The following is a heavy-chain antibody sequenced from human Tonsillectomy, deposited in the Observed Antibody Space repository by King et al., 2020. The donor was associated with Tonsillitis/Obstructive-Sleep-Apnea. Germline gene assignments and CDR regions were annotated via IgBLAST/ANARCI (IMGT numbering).Heavy chain of an antibody. V-gene: IGHV3-74*01. J-gene: IGHJ6*03. CDR1: GFTFSSYW. CDR3: ARDGRLTYYDFWSGYKNYYYYYYMDV. Sequence: VQLVESGGGLVQPGGSLRLSCAASGFTFSSYWMHWVRQAPGKGLVWVSRINSDGSSTSYADSVKGRFTISRDNAKNTLYLQMNSLRAEGTAVYYCARDGRLTYYDFWSGYKNYYYYYYMDVWGKGTTVTVSS. D-gene: IGHD3-3*01. CDR2: INSDGSST.